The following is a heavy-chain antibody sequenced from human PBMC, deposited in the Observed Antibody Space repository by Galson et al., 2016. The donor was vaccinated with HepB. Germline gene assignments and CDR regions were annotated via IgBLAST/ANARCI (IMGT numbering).Heavy chain of an antibody. Sequence: SLRLSCAASGFSFSLYGMHWVRQAPGKGLEWVALLWYDGESKYSADSVKGRFTISRDNSDNTLYLHMDGLRAEDTAVYCWARASESSSWFGDFESWGQGKLVIVSS. CDR3: ARASESSSWFGDFES. V-gene: IGHV3-33*01. CDR1: GFSFSLYG. J-gene: IGHJ4*02. D-gene: IGHD3-10*01. CDR2: LWYDGESK.